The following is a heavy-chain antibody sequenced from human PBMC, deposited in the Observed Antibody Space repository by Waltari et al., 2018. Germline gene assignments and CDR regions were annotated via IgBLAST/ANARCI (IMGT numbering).Heavy chain of an antibody. Sequence: QVQLQQWGATLLKPSETLSITCAVYGASLSYYFWSWIRQSPGKGLEWIGENSLKDVTYYNPSLESRVSVHLDTSKNQFDLRLESVTAADTAIYYCARGPRDKWLGRYSGEYFHHWGPGTLVSVSA. J-gene: IGHJ1*01. D-gene: IGHD6-19*01. CDR3: ARGPRDKWLGRYSGEYFHH. V-gene: IGHV4-34*02. CDR2: NSLKDVT. CDR1: GASLSYYF.